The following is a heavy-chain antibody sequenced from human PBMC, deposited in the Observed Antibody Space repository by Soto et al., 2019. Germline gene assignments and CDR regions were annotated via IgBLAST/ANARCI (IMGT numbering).Heavy chain of an antibody. D-gene: IGHD6-19*01. CDR3: ARVGKQWLVTIHFDY. Sequence: SVKVSCKASGGTFSSYAISWVRQAPGQGLEWMGGIIPIFGTANYAQKFQGRVTITADKSTSTAYMELSSLRSEDTAVYYCARVGKQWLVTIHFDYWGQGTLVTVSS. J-gene: IGHJ4*02. CDR1: GGTFSSYA. CDR2: IIPIFGTA. V-gene: IGHV1-69*06.